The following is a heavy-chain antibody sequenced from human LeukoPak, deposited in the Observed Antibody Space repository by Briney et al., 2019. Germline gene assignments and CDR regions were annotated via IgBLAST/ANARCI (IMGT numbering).Heavy chain of an antibody. V-gene: IGHV1-69*02. J-gene: IGHJ4*02. Sequence: VKVSCKASGGTFSSYTISWVRQAPGQGLEWMGRIIPILGIANYAQKFQGRVTITADKSTSTAYMELSSLRSEDTAVYYCARSVGGGGGYYWGQGTLVTVSS. D-gene: IGHD2-15*01. CDR2: IIPILGIA. CDR1: GGTFSSYT. CDR3: ARSVGGGGGYY.